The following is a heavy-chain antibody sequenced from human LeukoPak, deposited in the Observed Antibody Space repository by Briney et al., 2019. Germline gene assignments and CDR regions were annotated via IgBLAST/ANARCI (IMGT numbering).Heavy chain of an antibody. J-gene: IGHJ5*02. D-gene: IGHD2-2*01. CDR3: ARRGYCSSTSCYQYWFDP. CDR1: GGSISSSSYY. Sequence: PSETLSLTCTVSGGSISSSSYYWGWTRQPPGKGLEWIGISNYSGSTYYNPSLKSRLTISVDTSKNQFSLNLSSVTATDTAVYYCARRGYCSSTSCYQYWFDPWGQGTLVRVSS. CDR2: SNYSGST. V-gene: IGHV4-39*01.